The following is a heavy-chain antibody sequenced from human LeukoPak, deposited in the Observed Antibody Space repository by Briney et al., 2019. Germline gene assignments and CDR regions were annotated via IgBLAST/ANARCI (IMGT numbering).Heavy chain of an antibody. CDR2: INAGNGNT. CDR3: ARDRFWSGYSDY. D-gene: IGHD3-3*01. J-gene: IGHJ4*02. V-gene: IGHV1-3*01. CDR1: GYTFTSYA. Sequence: ASVKVSCKASGYTFTSYAMHWVRQAPGQRLEWMGWINAGNGNTKYSQKFQGRVTITRDTSASTAYMELSSLRSEDTAVYYCARDRFWSGYSDYWGQGILVTVSS.